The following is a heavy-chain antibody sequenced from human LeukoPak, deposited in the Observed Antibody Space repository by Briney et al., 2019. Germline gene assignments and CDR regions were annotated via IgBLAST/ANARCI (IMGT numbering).Heavy chain of an antibody. Sequence: SETLSLTCAVYGGSFSGYYWSWIRQPPGKGLEWIVEINHSGSTNYNPSLKSRVTISVDTSKNQFSLKLSSVTAADTAVYYCARGGTYSSGWYNWFDPWGQGTLVTVSS. V-gene: IGHV4-34*01. D-gene: IGHD3-22*01. CDR1: GGSFSGYY. J-gene: IGHJ5*02. CDR3: ARGGTYSSGWYNWFDP. CDR2: INHSGST.